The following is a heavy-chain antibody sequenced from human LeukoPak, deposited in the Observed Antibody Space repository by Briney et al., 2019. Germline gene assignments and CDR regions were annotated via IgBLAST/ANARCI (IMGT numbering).Heavy chain of an antibody. V-gene: IGHV3-13*01. D-gene: IGHD1-26*01. J-gene: IGHJ4*02. CDR3: ARQMTPHGNFDY. CDR2: IGTAGDT. Sequence: GGSLRLSCAASGFTLGNFAMHWVRHGIGKGLEWVSAIGTAGDTFYPGSVKGRFTISRENAKNSLYLQMNSLRAEDTAVYYCARQMTPHGNFDYWGQGTLVTVSS. CDR1: GFTLGNFA.